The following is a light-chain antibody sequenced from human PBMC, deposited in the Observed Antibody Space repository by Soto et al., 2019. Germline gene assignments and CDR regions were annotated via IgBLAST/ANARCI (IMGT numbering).Light chain of an antibody. Sequence: EIVLTQSPATLSLSPGERATLSCRASQSVNNYLAWYQQKPGQAPRLLIYGASNRATGIPVRFSGSGSGTDFTLTISSLEPEDFAVYYCQHRGRWPRTFGQGTKLEIK. V-gene: IGKV3-11*01. CDR3: QHRGRWPRT. CDR1: QSVNNY. J-gene: IGKJ2*01. CDR2: GAS.